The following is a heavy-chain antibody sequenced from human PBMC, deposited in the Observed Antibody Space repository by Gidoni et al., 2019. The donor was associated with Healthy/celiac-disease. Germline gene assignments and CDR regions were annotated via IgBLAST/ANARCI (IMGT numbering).Heavy chain of an antibody. Sequence: QVQLQESGPGLVKPSGTLSLTCAVSGGSIRRSNWWSWVRQPPGKGLEWIGEIYHRGITNYNPSLKIRVTISGEKSKNQFSRKLSSVTAADRAVYYCARVEASIAARPSSYYLDYWAREPWSPSPQ. CDR3: ARVEASIAARPSSYYLDY. D-gene: IGHD6-6*01. CDR2: IYHRGIT. V-gene: IGHV4-4*02. J-gene: IGHJ4*02. CDR1: GGSIRRSNW.